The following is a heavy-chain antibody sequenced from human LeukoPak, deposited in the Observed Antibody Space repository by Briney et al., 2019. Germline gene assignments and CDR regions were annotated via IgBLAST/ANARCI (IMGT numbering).Heavy chain of an antibody. Sequence: PGGSLRLSCAASGFTFSSYAMSWVRQAPGKGLEWVSAISAGGSTTYCADSVKGRFTISRDNSKNALYLEMNSLRVEDTAVYFCAKVYCSGDICYDYFDYWGQGTRVTVS. D-gene: IGHD2-15*01. CDR2: ISAGGSTT. CDR3: AKVYCSGDICYDYFDY. V-gene: IGHV3-23*01. J-gene: IGHJ4*02. CDR1: GFTFSSYA.